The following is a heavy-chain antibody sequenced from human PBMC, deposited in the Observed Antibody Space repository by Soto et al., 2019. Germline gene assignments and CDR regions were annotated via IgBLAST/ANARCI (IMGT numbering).Heavy chain of an antibody. Sequence: PGGSLRLSCAASGFTFSSYAMSWVRQAPGKGLEWVSAISGSGGSTYYADSVKGRFTISRDNSKNTLYLQMNSLRAEDTAVYYCAKDLSSRSYYGMDVWGQGTTVTVSS. J-gene: IGHJ6*02. CDR1: GFTFSSYA. CDR3: AKDLSSRSYYGMDV. CDR2: ISGSGGST. V-gene: IGHV3-23*01.